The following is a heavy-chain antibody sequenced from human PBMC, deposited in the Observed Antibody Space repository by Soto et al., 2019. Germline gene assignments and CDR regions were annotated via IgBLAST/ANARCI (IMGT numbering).Heavy chain of an antibody. D-gene: IGHD6-13*01. CDR3: ASVSSWYAFDI. CDR2: ISYDGSNK. J-gene: IGHJ3*02. Sequence: PGGSLRLSCAASGFTFSSYGMHWVRQAPGKGLEWVAVISYDGSNKYYADSVKGRFTISRDNSKNTLYLQMNSLRAEDTAVYYCASVSSWYAFDIWGQGTMVTVSS. V-gene: IGHV3-30*03. CDR1: GFTFSSYG.